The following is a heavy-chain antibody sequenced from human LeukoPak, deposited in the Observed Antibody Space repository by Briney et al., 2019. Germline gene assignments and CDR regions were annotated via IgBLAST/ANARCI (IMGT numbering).Heavy chain of an antibody. CDR3: ARYSGSQGSFFNY. V-gene: IGHV4-34*01. CDR1: GGSFSGYY. D-gene: IGHD1-26*01. J-gene: IGHJ4*02. CDR2: INHSGST. Sequence: SETLSLTCAVYGGSFSGYYWSCIREPPGEGLEWIGEINHSGSTNYNPSLKSRVTISVDTSKNKFSLKLSSVTAADTAVYYCARYSGSQGSFFNYWGQGTLVTVSS.